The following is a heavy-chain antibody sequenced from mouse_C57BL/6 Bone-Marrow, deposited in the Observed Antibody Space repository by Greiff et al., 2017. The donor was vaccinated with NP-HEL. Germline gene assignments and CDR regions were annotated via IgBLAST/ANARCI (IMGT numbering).Heavy chain of an antibody. V-gene: IGHV5-9*01. CDR3: ARHDYDGFAY. CDR2: ISGGGGNT. J-gene: IGHJ3*01. Sequence: EVKLMESGGGLVKPGGSLKLSCAASGFTFSSYTMSWVRQTPEKRLEWVATISGGGGNTYYPDSVKGRFTISRDNAKNTLYLQMSSLRSEDTALYYCARHDYDGFAYWGQGTLVTVSA. D-gene: IGHD2-4*01. CDR1: GFTFSSYT.